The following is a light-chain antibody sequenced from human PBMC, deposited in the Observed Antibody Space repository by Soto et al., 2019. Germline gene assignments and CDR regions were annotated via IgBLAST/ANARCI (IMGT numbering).Light chain of an antibody. J-gene: IGKJ1*01. CDR3: QQRSHWPPET. V-gene: IGKV3-11*01. CDR1: QSVYTY. CDR2: DAS. Sequence: PGERATLSCRASQSVYTYLAWYQQKPGQAPRLLIYDASNRATGIPARFSGSGSGTDFTLTISSLEPEDFAVYYCQQRSHWPPETFGQGTRWIS.